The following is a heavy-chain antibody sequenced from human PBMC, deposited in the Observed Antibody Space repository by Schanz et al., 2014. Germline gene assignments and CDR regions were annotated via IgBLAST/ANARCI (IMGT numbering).Heavy chain of an antibody. CDR2: ISGSGGDT. D-gene: IGHD5-12*01. CDR1: GFTFSSYA. V-gene: IGHV3-23*01. CDR3: ARDGGRDGYNLAFDV. J-gene: IGHJ3*01. Sequence: EAQLLESGGGLVQPGGSLRLSCAASGFTFSSYAMSWVRQAPGKGLEWVSAISGSGGDTYYADSVKGRFTISRDNSKNTLYLQMNSLRAEDTAVYFCARDGGRDGYNLAFDVWGQGTLVTVSS.